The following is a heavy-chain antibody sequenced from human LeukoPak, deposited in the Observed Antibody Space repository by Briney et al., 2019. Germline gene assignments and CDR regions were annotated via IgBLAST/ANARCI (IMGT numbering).Heavy chain of an antibody. V-gene: IGHV1-18*01. Sequence: GASVRVSCKTSGYTFTNFGISWVRQAPGQGLEWMGWISTYNGNTNYAQNLQGRVTMTTDTSTSTAYMELRSLRSDDTAVYYCARDRLAGALGFWGQGTLVTVSS. CDR1: GYTFTNFG. CDR2: ISTYNGNT. D-gene: IGHD6-19*01. CDR3: ARDRLAGALGF. J-gene: IGHJ4*02.